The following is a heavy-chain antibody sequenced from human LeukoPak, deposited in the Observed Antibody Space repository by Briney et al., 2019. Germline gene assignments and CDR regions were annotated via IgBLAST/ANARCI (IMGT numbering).Heavy chain of an antibody. V-gene: IGHV4-4*02. CDR3: ARRAPPGIAVAGRGLWYFDL. Sequence: SGTLSLTCAVSGGSISSSNWWSWVRQPPGKGLEWIGEIYHSGSTNYNPSLKSRVTISVDTSKNQFSLKLSSVTAADTAVYYCARRAPPGIAVAGRGLWYFDLWGRGTLVTVSS. J-gene: IGHJ2*01. D-gene: IGHD6-19*01. CDR2: IYHSGST. CDR1: GGSISSSNW.